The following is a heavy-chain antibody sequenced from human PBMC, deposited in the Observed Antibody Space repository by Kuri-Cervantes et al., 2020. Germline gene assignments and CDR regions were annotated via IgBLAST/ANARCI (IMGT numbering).Heavy chain of an antibody. CDR2: IYTSGST. Sequence: SETLSLTCTVSGGSISSYYWSRIRQPAGKGLEWIGRIYTSGSTNYNPSLKSRVTISVDTSKNQFSLKLSSVTAADTAVYYCARGRSRSSSRFFDYWGQGTLVTVSS. CDR1: GGSISSYY. CDR3: ARGRSRSSSRFFDY. J-gene: IGHJ4*02. D-gene: IGHD6-13*01. V-gene: IGHV4-4*07.